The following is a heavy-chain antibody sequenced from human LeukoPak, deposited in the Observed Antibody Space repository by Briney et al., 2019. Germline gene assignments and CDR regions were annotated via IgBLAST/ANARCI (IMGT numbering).Heavy chain of an antibody. V-gene: IGHV1-69*06. J-gene: IGHJ4*02. Sequence: SVKVSCKASGGTFSSYAISWVRQAPGQGLEWVGGIIPIFGTANYAQKFQGRVTITADKSTSTAYMELSSLRSEDTAVYYCAFDVWGSYRYARLGYWGQGTLVTVSS. D-gene: IGHD3-16*02. CDR3: AFDVWGSYRYARLGY. CDR1: GGTFSSYA. CDR2: IIPIFGTA.